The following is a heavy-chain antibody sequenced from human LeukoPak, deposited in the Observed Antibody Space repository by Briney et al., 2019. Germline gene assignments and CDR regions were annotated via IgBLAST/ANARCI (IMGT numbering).Heavy chain of an antibody. D-gene: IGHD3-9*01. CDR1: GGSISSSSYY. J-gene: IGHJ4*02. CDR3: ARGGQIRYFEDYYYFDY. V-gene: IGHV4-39*07. CDR2: IYYSGST. Sequence: SETLSLTCTVSGGSISSSSYYWGWIRQPPGKGLEWIGSIYYSGSTYYNPSLKSRVTISVDTSKNQFSLKLSSVAAADTAVYYCARGGQIRYFEDYYYFDYWGQGTLVTVSS.